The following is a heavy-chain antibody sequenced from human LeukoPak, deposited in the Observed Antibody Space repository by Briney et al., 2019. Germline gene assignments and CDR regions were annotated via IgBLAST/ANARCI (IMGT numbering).Heavy chain of an antibody. J-gene: IGHJ4*02. CDR2: INHSGST. Sequence: SETLSLTCPVYGGSFSGYYWSWIRQPPGKGLEWIGEINHSGSTNYNPSLKSRVTISVDTSKNQFSLKLSSVTAADTALYYCARYSSGWPYYFDYWGQGTLVTVSS. D-gene: IGHD6-19*01. CDR3: ARYSSGWPYYFDY. V-gene: IGHV4-34*01. CDR1: GGSFSGYY.